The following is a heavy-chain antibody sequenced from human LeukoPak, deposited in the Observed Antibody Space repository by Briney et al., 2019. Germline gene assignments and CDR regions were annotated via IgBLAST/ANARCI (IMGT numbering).Heavy chain of an antibody. D-gene: IGHD3-10*01. CDR1: GFPFSNYW. Sequence: GGSVRLSCAASGFPFSNYWMHWVRQAPGKGLVWVSRINSDGSSTDNADSVKGRFTNSRDNAKNTLYLQMNSLRAEDTAVYYCARGEVYGSGKTDYWGQGTLVTVSS. V-gene: IGHV3-74*01. CDR3: ARGEVYGSGKTDY. CDR2: INSDGSST. J-gene: IGHJ4*02.